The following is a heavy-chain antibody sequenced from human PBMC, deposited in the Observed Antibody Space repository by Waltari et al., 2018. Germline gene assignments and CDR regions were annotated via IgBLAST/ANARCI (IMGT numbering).Heavy chain of an antibody. V-gene: IGHV3-49*03. CDR2: IRSKAYGGTT. D-gene: IGHD6-19*01. Sequence: EVQLVESGGGLVQPGRSLRLSCTASGFTFGDYAMSWFRQAQGTGLEWVGFIRSKAYGGTTEYAASVKGRFTISRDDSKSIAYLQMNSLKTEDTAVYYCTRDRIQDSSGWYPYYFDYWGQGTLVTVSS. J-gene: IGHJ4*02. CDR1: GFTFGDYA. CDR3: TRDRIQDSSGWYPYYFDY.